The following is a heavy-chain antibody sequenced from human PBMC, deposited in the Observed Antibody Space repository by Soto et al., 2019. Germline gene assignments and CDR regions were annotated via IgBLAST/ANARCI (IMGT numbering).Heavy chain of an antibody. Sequence: GALRLSGAASVFTFSNHAMSWVRQAPGKGLEWVSAVSGVGCSSFYADSVKGRFTISRDNSKNTVSLQMSGLRVEDTALYYCVRGLLAFFDFWGQGTPVTVSS. J-gene: IGHJ4*02. CDR3: VRGLLAFFDF. CDR2: VSGVGCSS. V-gene: IGHV3-23*01. CDR1: VFTFSNHA. D-gene: IGHD3-3*02.